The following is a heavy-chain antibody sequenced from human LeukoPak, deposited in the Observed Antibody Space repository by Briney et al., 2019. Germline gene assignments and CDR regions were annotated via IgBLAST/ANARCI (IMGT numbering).Heavy chain of an antibody. D-gene: IGHD2-2*01. V-gene: IGHV4-34*01. J-gene: IGHJ6*02. CDR1: GGSFSGYY. CDR3: ATSELGYCSSTSCYAHYYYGMDV. CDR2: INHSGST. Sequence: PSETLSLTCAVYGGSFSGYYWSWIRQPPGKGLEWIGEINHSGSTNYNPSLKSRVTISVDTSKNQFSLKLSSVTAADTAVYYCATSELGYCSSTSCYAHYYYGMDVWGQGTTVIVSS.